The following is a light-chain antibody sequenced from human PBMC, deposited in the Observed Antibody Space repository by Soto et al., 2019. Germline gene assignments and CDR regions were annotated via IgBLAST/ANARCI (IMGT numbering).Light chain of an antibody. CDR2: DVR. Sequence: QSVLTQPASVSGSPGQSITISCTGASSDVGGSDYVAWYQQHPGKAPKLMVYDVRFRPSGVSDRFSGSKSADVASLTISGLQPEDEADYYCCSYASGSTYVFGTGTKVTVL. CDR1: SSDVGGSDY. CDR3: CSYASGSTYV. V-gene: IGLV2-14*03. J-gene: IGLJ1*01.